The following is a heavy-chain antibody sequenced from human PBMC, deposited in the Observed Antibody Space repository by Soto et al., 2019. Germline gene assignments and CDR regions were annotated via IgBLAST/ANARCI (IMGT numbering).Heavy chain of an antibody. Sequence: QEQLVQSGAEVKKPGSSVKVSCKASGGLFSSYPISWVRQVPGQGLEWMGGIIPVFQTAYYTQRFQGRVTITADESTNTAYMELSSLRSEDTALYYCAKGRYDFWSPYYFDSWGQGTLVTVSS. CDR3: AKGRYDFWSPYYFDS. CDR2: IIPVFQTA. V-gene: IGHV1-69*01. D-gene: IGHD3-3*01. J-gene: IGHJ4*02. CDR1: GGLFSSYP.